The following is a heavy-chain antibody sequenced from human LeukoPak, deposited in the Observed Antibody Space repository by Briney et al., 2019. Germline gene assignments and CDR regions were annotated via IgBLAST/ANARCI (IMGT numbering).Heavy chain of an antibody. J-gene: IGHJ4*02. CDR2: ISGIGGRT. V-gene: IGHV3-23*01. CDR1: GFTFSGYG. CDR3: EALTGYVHY. D-gene: IGHD3-9*01. Sequence: GGTLRLSCAASGFTFSGYGMSWVRQAPGKGLKWVSAISGIGGRTYYADSVKGRITISRDNSKNTLYLQMNSLIAEDTAVYYCEALTGYVHYWGQGTLVTVSS.